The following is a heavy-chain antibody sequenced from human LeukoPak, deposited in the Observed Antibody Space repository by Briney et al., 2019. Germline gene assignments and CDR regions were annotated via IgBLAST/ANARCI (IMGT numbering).Heavy chain of an antibody. CDR2: ISSSGSTI. Sequence: GESLTLSCAASGCTFSDYYMSWIRQAPGKGLEWVSYISSSGSTIYYADSVKGRFTISRDNAKNSLYLQMNSLRAEDTAVYYCARRRDSGSLQHFDYWGQGTLVTVSS. J-gene: IGHJ4*02. CDR1: GCTFSDYY. D-gene: IGHD1-26*01. CDR3: ARRRDSGSLQHFDY. V-gene: IGHV3-11*01.